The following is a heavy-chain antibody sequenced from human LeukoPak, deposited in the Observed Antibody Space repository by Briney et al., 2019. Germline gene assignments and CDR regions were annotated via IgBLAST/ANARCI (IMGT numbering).Heavy chain of an antibody. D-gene: IGHD1-26*01. CDR2: INSGGSST. CDR3: ARPFGGTYYFDY. J-gene: IGHJ4*02. Sequence: GGSLRLSCAASGFTFSPYWMHWVRQAPGKGLVWVSHINSGGSSTSYADSVKGRFTISRDNAKNTLFLQMHSLRADDTAVYYCARPFGGTYYFDYWGQGTLVTVSS. CDR1: GFTFSPYW. V-gene: IGHV3-74*01.